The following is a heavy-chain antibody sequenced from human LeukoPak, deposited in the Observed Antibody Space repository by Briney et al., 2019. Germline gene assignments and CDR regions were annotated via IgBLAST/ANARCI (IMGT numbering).Heavy chain of an antibody. J-gene: IGHJ4*02. CDR3: ARDFRDRSMPIEY. CDR2: ISGSGGST. V-gene: IGHV3-23*01. Sequence: PGGSLRLSCAASGFTFSSYAMSWVRQAPGKGLEWVSAISGSGGSTYYADSVKGRFTISRDNSKNTLYLQMNSLRAEDTAVYYCARDFRDRSMPIEYWGQGTLVSVSS. CDR1: GFTFSSYA. D-gene: IGHD2/OR15-2a*01.